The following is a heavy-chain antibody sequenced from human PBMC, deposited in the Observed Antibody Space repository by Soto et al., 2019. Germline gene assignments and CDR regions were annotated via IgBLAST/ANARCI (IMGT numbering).Heavy chain of an antibody. V-gene: IGHV4-4*07. J-gene: IGHJ6*02. Sequence: PSETLSLTCTVSGGPLNGYHWSCIRQPAGKGLQWIGRIYSSGTTNHNPSLSSRVTMSVDTSNNQFSLRLTSVTAADTAVYYCARDGLSALDVWGQGTPVTVSS. CDR2: IYSSGTT. D-gene: IGHD2-2*01. CDR1: GGPLNGYH. CDR3: ARDGLSALDV.